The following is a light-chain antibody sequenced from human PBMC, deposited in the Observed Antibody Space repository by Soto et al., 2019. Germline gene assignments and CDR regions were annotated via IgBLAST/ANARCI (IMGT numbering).Light chain of an antibody. Sequence: EIVLTQSPGTLSVTPGERATLSCRASQSVRNSLLAWYQQKPGQPPRLLIYDASTRATATPERFSGSGSGTDFTLTISRLEPEDFAVYYCHQYDTIVQTFGQGTKVDI. CDR3: HQYDTIVQT. V-gene: IGKV3-20*01. J-gene: IGKJ1*01. CDR2: DAS. CDR1: QSVRNSL.